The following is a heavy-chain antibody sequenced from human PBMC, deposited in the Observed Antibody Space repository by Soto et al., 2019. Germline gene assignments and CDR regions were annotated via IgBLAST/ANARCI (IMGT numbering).Heavy chain of an antibody. CDR2: ISGSGST. V-gene: IGHV3-23*01. D-gene: IGHD3-16*01. J-gene: IGHJ4*02. CDR1: GFTFRTYA. Sequence: GGSLRLSCTASGFTFRTYAITWFRQAPGKGLEWVSAISGSGSTFYANSVKGRFTISRDNSRNTVSLQMHSLRADDSAMYYCAKDKDYDFVWGSDPYTSHYLGQVTLLTVSS. CDR3: AKDKDYDFVWGSDPYTSHY.